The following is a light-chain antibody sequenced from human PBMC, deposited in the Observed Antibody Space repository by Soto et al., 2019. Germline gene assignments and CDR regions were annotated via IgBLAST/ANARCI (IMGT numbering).Light chain of an antibody. CDR3: QQYNKWPLFT. V-gene: IGKV3-15*01. CDR1: QSVNRN. J-gene: IGKJ3*01. Sequence: ETVMTQSPAILSVSPGQRATLSCRASQSVNRNLAWYQQRPGQAPRLLIYGASTRATGIPARFSGSGSGTEFTLTISSLQSEDFAFYYCQQYNKWPLFTFGPGTRVDIK. CDR2: GAS.